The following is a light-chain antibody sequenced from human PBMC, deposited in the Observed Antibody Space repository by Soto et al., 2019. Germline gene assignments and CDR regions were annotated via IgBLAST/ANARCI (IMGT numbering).Light chain of an antibody. V-gene: IGLV2-23*01. CDR1: SSDVSTYDY. J-gene: IGLJ3*02. CDR3: CSYAGSSISWV. Sequence: QSALTQPASVSGSPGQSITISCTGTSSDVSTYDYVSWYQQHPGKAPKLMIYEGSKRPSGVSNRFSGSKSGNTASLTISGLQAEDEADYYCCSYAGSSISWVFGGGTKVTVL. CDR2: EGS.